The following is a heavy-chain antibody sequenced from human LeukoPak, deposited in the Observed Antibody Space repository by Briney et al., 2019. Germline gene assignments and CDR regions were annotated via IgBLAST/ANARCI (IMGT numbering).Heavy chain of an antibody. CDR2: INHSGST. CDR3: ARSTGDY. Sequence: SETLSLTCAVYGGSFSGYYWSWIRQPPGKGLEWIGEINHSGSTNYNPSLKSRVTISVDTSKNQFSLKLSSVTAADTAVYYCARSTGDYWGQGTLVTVSS. D-gene: IGHD4-17*01. CDR1: GGSFSGYY. V-gene: IGHV4-34*01. J-gene: IGHJ4*02.